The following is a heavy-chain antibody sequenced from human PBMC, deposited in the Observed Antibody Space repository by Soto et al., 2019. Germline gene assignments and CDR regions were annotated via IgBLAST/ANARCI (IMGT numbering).Heavy chain of an antibody. CDR2: ISPKLGSG. CDR1: GGGNLRDYR. J-gene: IGHJ5*01. D-gene: IGHD2-15*01. CDR3: AREGAGSHFLAVA. Sequence: QVQLVQSRAEVKEPGSSVKVSCKASGGGNLRDYRTTWVRRPPGQGLVWMGGISPKLGSGNYAQKFQASITTTLNDTTNSVKMELGSTMSDVKPVDYGAREGAGSHFLAVAWG. V-gene: IGHV1-69*01.